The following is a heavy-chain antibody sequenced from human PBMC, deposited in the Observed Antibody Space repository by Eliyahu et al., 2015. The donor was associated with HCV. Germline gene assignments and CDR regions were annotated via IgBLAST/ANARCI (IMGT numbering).Heavy chain of an antibody. CDR1: GGTFSRYL. Sequence: QVLLVQSGAEVKKPGSSVKVSCKVTGGTFSRYLISWVRQAPGQGLEWMGGGIPSIGTIKFAQKFQGRVTITADESTRTASMEVNRLTSDDTATYYCARGLLWVNGLDVWGQGTTVTVSS. D-gene: IGHD2-15*01. J-gene: IGHJ6*02. CDR2: GIPSIGTI. V-gene: IGHV1-69*01. CDR3: ARGLLWVNGLDV.